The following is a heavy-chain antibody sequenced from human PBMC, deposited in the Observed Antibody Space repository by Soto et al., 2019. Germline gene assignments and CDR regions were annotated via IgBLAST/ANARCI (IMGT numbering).Heavy chain of an antibody. CDR3: VKDDSSGYYYVDY. V-gene: IGHV3-30*02. Sequence: GGSLRLSCVASGFSFTTYAMHWVRQAPGKGLEWVALIKQNGNDKSYADSVKGRFTVSRDNSKNTVYLQMNSLRDEDAAVYYCVKDDSSGYYYVDYWGQGTLVTVSS. CDR1: GFSFTTYA. J-gene: IGHJ4*02. CDR2: IKQNGNDK. D-gene: IGHD3-22*01.